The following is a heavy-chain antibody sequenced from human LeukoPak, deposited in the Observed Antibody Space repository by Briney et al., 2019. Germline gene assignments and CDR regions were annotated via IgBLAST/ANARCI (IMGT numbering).Heavy chain of an antibody. Sequence: PGGSLRLSCGASGFTFHNYWMNWVRQVPGKGLEWVANIKQDGSESNYVGSVKGRFTISRDNTKNLLLLQMNSLRVDDTAVYYCAGGSGWLIHLWGQGTLVTVSS. J-gene: IGHJ5*02. D-gene: IGHD6-19*01. CDR2: IKQDGSES. CDR1: GFTFHNYW. V-gene: IGHV3-7*01. CDR3: AGGSGWLIHL.